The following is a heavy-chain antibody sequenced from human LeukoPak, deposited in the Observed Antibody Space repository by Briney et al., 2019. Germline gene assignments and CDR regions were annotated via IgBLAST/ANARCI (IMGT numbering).Heavy chain of an antibody. Sequence: GGSLRLSCAASGITFISFAISWLRQAPGKGLEWVSDISSSGSYIDYADSVKGRFTISRDNAKNSLFLQMNSLRAEDTAVYYCARSLIADGAFDIWGQGTMVTVSS. J-gene: IGHJ3*02. D-gene: IGHD2-21*01. CDR2: ISSSGSYI. CDR3: ARSLIADGAFDI. CDR1: GITFISFA. V-gene: IGHV3-21*01.